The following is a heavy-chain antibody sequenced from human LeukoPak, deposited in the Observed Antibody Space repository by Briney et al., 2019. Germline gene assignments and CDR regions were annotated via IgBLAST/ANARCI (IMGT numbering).Heavy chain of an antibody. CDR2: ISSSGSTI. Sequence: PGGSLRLSCAASGFTFSSYEMNWVRQAPGKRLEWVSYISSSGSTIYYADSVKGRFTISRDNAKNSLYLQMNSLRAGDTAVYYCARDLFLNWNYVGWGQGTLVTVSS. V-gene: IGHV3-48*03. J-gene: IGHJ4*02. CDR1: GFTFSSYE. D-gene: IGHD1-7*01. CDR3: ARDLFLNWNYVG.